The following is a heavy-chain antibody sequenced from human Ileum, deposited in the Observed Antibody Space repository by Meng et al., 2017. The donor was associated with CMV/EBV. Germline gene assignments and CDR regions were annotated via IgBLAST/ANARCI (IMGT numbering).Heavy chain of an antibody. CDR2: INPSGGST. CDR3: ARGSGSYAYFQH. Sequence: SCKASGYTFNSYYMHWVRQAPGQGLEWMGIINPSGGSTSYAQKFQGRVTMTRDTSTSTVYMELSSLRSEDTAVYYCARGSGSYAYFQHWGQGTLVTVSS. D-gene: IGHD1-26*01. J-gene: IGHJ1*01. V-gene: IGHV1-46*02. CDR1: GYTFNSYY.